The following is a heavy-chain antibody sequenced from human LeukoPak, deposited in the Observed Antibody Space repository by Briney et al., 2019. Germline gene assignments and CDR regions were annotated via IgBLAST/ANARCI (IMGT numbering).Heavy chain of an antibody. CDR1: GGSISSYY. CDR3: ARHRDYGVKNSDY. D-gene: IGHD4-17*01. V-gene: IGHV4-59*08. Sequence: SETLSLTCTVSGGSISSYYWSWIRQPPGKGLEWIGYIYYSGSTNHNPSLKSRVTISVDTSKNQFSLKLSSVTAADTAVYYCARHRDYGVKNSDYWGQGTLVTVSS. CDR2: IYYSGST. J-gene: IGHJ4*02.